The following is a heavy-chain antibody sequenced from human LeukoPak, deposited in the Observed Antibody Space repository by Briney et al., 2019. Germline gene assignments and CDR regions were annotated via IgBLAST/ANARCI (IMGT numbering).Heavy chain of an antibody. J-gene: IGHJ4*02. CDR2: IYSSGAT. CDR3: ARRFYTIGWVEY. Sequence: SETLSLTCTVSGGSISGYYWSWIRQPPGKALEWIGYIYSSGATNSNPSLKSRVTISVDSSKNQFSLKLTSVTAADTAVYYCARRFYTIGWVEYWGQGTLVTVSS. CDR1: GGSISGYY. V-gene: IGHV4-4*09. D-gene: IGHD3-3*01.